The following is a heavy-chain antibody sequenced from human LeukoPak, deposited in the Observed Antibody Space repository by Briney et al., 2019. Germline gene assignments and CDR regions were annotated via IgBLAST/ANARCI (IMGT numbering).Heavy chain of an antibody. CDR3: SKDIFGDVYLHCTGACSEY. D-gene: IGHD3-10*02. CDR2: ISGRGDKT. Sequence: EGSLRLSCATPGFTFSSYGMNWVRQVPGKGLEWVAVISGRGDKTYYTDSVEGRFTISRDNSKNILYLQMNSLRAEDTAIYYCSKDIFGDVYLHCTGACSEYWGQGTLVTVSS. J-gene: IGHJ4*02. CDR1: GFTFSSYG. V-gene: IGHV3-23*01.